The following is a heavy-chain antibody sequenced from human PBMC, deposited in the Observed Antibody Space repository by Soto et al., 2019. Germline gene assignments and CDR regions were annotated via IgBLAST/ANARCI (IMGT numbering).Heavy chain of an antibody. CDR1: GFTFSSYG. CDR2: ISYDGSNK. V-gene: IGHV3-30*18. CDR3: AKDSDILTGYDEPYGMVV. J-gene: IGHJ6*02. D-gene: IGHD3-9*01. Sequence: QVQLVESGGGVVQPGRSLRLSCAASGFTFSSYGMHWVSQAPGKGLEWVAVISYDGSNKYYADSVKGRFTISRDNSKNTLYLQMNSLRAEDTAVYYCAKDSDILTGYDEPYGMVVWGQGTTVTVSS.